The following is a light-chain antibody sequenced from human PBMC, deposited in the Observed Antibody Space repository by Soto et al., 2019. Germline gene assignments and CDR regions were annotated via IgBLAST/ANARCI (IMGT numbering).Light chain of an antibody. V-gene: IGKV3-20*01. CDR3: QQYGSSPPWT. CDR1: QSVSSSD. CDR2: GAS. J-gene: IGKJ1*01. Sequence: ENVFTKFPGTLSLCTGERAILSCRASQSVSSSDLAWYQQKPGQAPRLLIYGASSRASGIPDRFSGGGSETDFTLTISRLEPEDFAVYYCQQYGSSPPWTFGQGTKVDIK.